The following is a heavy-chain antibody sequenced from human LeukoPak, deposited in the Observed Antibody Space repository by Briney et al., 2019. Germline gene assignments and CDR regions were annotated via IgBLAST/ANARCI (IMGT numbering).Heavy chain of an antibody. V-gene: IGHV3-13*01. CDR3: AKDRGYDRSYYFDY. J-gene: IGHJ4*02. D-gene: IGHD5-12*01. Sequence: PGGSLRLSCAASGFTFSSYDMHWVRQATGKGLEWVSAIGTAGDTYYPGSVKGRFTISRENAKNSLYLQMNSLRAGDTAVYYCAKDRGYDRSYYFDYWGQGTLVTVSS. CDR2: IGTAGDT. CDR1: GFTFSSYD.